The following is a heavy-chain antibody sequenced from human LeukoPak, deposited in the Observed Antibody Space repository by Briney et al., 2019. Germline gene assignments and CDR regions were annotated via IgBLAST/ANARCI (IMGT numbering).Heavy chain of an antibody. D-gene: IGHD6-13*01. Sequence: SETLSLTCTVSGGSISSYYWSWIRQPPGKGLEWIGYIYYSGTTNYNPSLKSRVTISVDTSKNQFSLKLSSVTAADTAVYYCARQGGYSSSPDFWGQGTLVTVSS. J-gene: IGHJ4*02. CDR1: GGSISSYY. V-gene: IGHV4-59*08. CDR2: IYYSGTT. CDR3: ARQGGYSSSPDF.